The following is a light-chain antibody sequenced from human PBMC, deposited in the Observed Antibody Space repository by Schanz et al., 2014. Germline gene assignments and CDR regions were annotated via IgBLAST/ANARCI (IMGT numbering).Light chain of an antibody. CDR1: QSVSSN. J-gene: IGKJ4*01. CDR2: GAS. CDR3: QQYGMSPRLT. Sequence: EIVMTQSPATLSVSPGERATLSCGASQSVSSNLAWYQQKPGQAPRLLIYGASSRATGIPDRFSGSGSGTDFTLTISRLEPEDFAVYYCQQYGMSPRLTFGGGTNVEIK. V-gene: IGKV3-20*01.